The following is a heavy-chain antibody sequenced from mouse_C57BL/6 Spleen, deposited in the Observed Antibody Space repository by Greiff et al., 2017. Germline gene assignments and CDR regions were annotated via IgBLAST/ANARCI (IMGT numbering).Heavy chain of an antibody. CDR1: GFTFSDYG. CDR3: ARPFFDD. J-gene: IGHJ2*01. CDR2: ISSGSSTI. Sequence: EVKLVESGGGLVKPGGSLKLSCAASGFTFSDYGMHWVRQAPEKGLEWVAYISSGSSTIYYADTVKGRFTISRDNAKNTLFLHMTSLRSEDTAMYYCARPFFDDWGKGTTLTVSS. V-gene: IGHV5-17*01.